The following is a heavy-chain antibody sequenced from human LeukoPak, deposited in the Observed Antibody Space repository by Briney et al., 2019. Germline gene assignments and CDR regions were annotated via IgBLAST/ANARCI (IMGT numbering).Heavy chain of an antibody. CDR2: INQDGSEK. CDR3: ASAAGWEPAY. J-gene: IGHJ4*02. CDR1: GTTFDSHY. V-gene: IGHV3-7*01. Sequence: GGSLRLSCAASGTTFDSHYMTWVRQTPEKGLEWVANINQDGSEKNYVDSVKSRFTISRDNAKKSLYLQMNSLRAEDTAVYYCASAAGWEPAYWGQGTLVTVSS. D-gene: IGHD1-26*01.